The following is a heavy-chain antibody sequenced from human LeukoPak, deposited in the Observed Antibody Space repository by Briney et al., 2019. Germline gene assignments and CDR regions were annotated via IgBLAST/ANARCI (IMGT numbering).Heavy chain of an antibody. D-gene: IGHD3-22*01. CDR1: GYTLNELS. CDR2: FDPEDGEI. CDR3: ATCSSGYYFDY. V-gene: IGHV1-24*01. J-gene: IGHJ4*02. Sequence: ASVKVSFKVSGYTLNELSMHWVRQAPGKGLEWMGGFDPEDGEITYAQKFQGRVTMTEDTSTDTVYMELSSLRSEDTAVYYCATCSSGYYFDYWGQGTLVTVSP.